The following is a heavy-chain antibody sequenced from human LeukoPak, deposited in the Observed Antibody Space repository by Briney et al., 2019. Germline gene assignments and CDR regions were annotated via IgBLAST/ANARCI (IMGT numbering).Heavy chain of an antibody. Sequence: ASVKVSRKASGYTFTGYYMHWVRQAPGQGLEWMGWINPNSGGTNYAQKFQGRVTMTRDTSISTAYMELSRLRSDDTAVYYCARGRFLEWRKSPDALDIWGQGTMVTVSS. D-gene: IGHD3-3*01. CDR3: ARGRFLEWRKSPDALDI. CDR2: INPNSGGT. J-gene: IGHJ3*02. CDR1: GYTFTGYY. V-gene: IGHV1-2*02.